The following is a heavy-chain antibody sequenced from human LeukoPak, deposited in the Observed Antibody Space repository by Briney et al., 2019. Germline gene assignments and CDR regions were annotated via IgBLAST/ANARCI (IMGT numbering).Heavy chain of an antibody. Sequence: SETLSLTCTVSGGSISSDYWTWIRQPPGKRLEWIGYIYYSGSTNYNPSLKSRVTISVDTSKNQFSLKLSSVTAADTAVYYCARVVSSSWYIDYWGQGTLVTVSS. V-gene: IGHV4-59*08. CDR1: GGSISSDY. J-gene: IGHJ4*02. CDR2: IYYSGST. D-gene: IGHD6-13*01. CDR3: ARVVSSSWYIDY.